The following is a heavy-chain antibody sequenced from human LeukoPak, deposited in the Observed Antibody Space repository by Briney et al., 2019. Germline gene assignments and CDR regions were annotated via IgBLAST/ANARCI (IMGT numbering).Heavy chain of an antibody. CDR2: ISSSSSTI. CDR3: AREIPWDSFGYDAFDI. J-gene: IGHJ3*02. Sequence: GGSLRLSCAASGFTFSSYSMNWVRQAPGKGLEWVSYISSSSSTIYYADSVKGRFTISRDNAKNSLYLQMNSLRAEDTAVYYCAREIPWDSFGYDAFDIWGQGTMVTVSS. V-gene: IGHV3-48*04. D-gene: IGHD5-18*01. CDR1: GFTFSSYS.